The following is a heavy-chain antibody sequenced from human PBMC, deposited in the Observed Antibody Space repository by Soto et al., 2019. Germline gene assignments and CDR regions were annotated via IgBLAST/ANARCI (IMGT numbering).Heavy chain of an antibody. J-gene: IGHJ6*02. D-gene: IGHD4-4*01. V-gene: IGHV1-18*04. Sequence: ASVKVSCKASGYTFTSYGISWVRQAPGQGLEWMGWISAYNGNTNYAQKLQGRVTMTTDTSTSTAYMGLRSLRSDDTAVYYCARDSTTDYYYYYGMDVWGQGTTVTVSS. CDR2: ISAYNGNT. CDR3: ARDSTTDYYYYYGMDV. CDR1: GYTFTSYG.